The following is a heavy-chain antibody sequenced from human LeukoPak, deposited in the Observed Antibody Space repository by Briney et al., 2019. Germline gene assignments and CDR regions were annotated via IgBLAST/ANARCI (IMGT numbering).Heavy chain of an antibody. CDR3: ARGLAAAGTLVFPSDLDY. V-gene: IGHV1-2*04. J-gene: IGHJ4*02. CDR1: GGTFSSYA. CDR2: INPNSGGT. Sequence: ASVKVSCKASGGTFSSYAISWVRQAPGQGLEWMGWINPNSGGTNYAQKFQGWVTMTRDTSISTAYMELSRLRSDDTAVYYCARGLAAAGTLVFPSDLDYWGQGTLVTVSS. D-gene: IGHD6-13*01.